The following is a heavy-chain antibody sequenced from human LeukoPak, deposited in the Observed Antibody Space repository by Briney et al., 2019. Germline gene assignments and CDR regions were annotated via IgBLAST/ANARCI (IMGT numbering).Heavy chain of an antibody. Sequence: APVKVSCKASGGTFSSYAISWVRQAPGQGLEWMGWISAFNGNTKYAQKFQGRVTMTTDTFTSTVYMELRSLRSDDTAVYYCAREGYCSGGSCYGDHYYYGMEVWGQGTTVTVSS. D-gene: IGHD2-15*01. CDR2: ISAFNGNT. CDR1: GGTFSSYA. J-gene: IGHJ6*02. V-gene: IGHV1-18*01. CDR3: AREGYCSGGSCYGDHYYYGMEV.